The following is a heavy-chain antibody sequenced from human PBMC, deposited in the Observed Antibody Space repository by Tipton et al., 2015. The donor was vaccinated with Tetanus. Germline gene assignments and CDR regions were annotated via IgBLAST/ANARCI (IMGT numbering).Heavy chain of an antibody. D-gene: IGHD3-3*01. CDR3: ARVNYEFPKKRPFGA. CDR1: GASINAGGYL. CDR2: IYYTELT. V-gene: IGHV4-31*03. Sequence: TLSLTCTVSGASINAGGYLWTWVRQHPGKGLEWIGNIYYTELTSYTPSLKSRVIISVDTSKNQFSLKLTSVTAADTAVYYCARVNYEFPKKRPFGAWGPGALVIFSS. J-gene: IGHJ4*02.